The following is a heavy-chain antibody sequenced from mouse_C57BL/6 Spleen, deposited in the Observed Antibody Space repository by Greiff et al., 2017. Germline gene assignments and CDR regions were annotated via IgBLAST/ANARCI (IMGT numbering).Heavy chain of an antibody. J-gene: IGHJ4*01. Sequence: QVQLQQSGAELVKPGASVKMSCKASGYTFTTYPIEWMKQNHGKSLEWIGNFHPYNDDTKYNEKFKGKATLTVEKSSSTVYLELSRLPSDDSAVYYCARGNYGKRFYYAMDYWGQGTSVTVSS. CDR1: GYTFTTYP. CDR2: FHPYNDDT. CDR3: ARGNYGKRFYYAMDY. V-gene: IGHV1-47*01. D-gene: IGHD2-1*01.